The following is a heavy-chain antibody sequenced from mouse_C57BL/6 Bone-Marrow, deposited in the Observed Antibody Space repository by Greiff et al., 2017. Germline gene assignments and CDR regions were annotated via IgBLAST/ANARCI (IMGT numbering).Heavy chain of an antibody. V-gene: IGHV1-85*01. CDR1: GYTFTSYD. D-gene: IGHD2-2*01. CDR3: AREDEVTTGGDYFDY. J-gene: IGHJ2*01. CDR2: IYPRDGST. Sequence: QVQLQQSGPELVKPGASVKLSCKASGYTFTSYDINWVKQRPGQGLEWIGWIYPRDGSTKYNEKFKGKATLTVDTSSSTAYMELHSLTSEDSAVYFCAREDEVTTGGDYFDYWGQGTTLTVSS.